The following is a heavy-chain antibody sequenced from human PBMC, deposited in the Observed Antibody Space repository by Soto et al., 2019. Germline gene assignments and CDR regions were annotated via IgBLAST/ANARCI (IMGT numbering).Heavy chain of an antibody. CDR1: GGSISTYY. D-gene: IGHD1-26*01. CDR3: ARQSGGYYYYGMDV. Sequence: SETLSLTCTVSGGSISTYYWSWIRQPPGKGLEWIGYIYYSGGTNYSPSLESRVTISVDTSKNQFSLKLSSATAADTAVYYCARQSGGYYYYGMDVWGQGTTVTSP. V-gene: IGHV4-59*08. J-gene: IGHJ6*02. CDR2: IYYSGGT.